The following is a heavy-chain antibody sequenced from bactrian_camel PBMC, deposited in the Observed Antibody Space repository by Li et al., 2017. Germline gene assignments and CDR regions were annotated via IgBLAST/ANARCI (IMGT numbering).Heavy chain of an antibody. D-gene: IGHD5*01. J-gene: IGHJ4*01. CDR2: INSDGSNV. CDR1: GF. V-gene: IGHV3-2*01. CDR3: AQSITGTVWAFAL. Sequence: HVQLVESGGDLVRPGGSLRLSCAASGFMSWVRQAPGKGLEWVSSINSDGSNVYYSNSGKGRFTISRDNAKNTLYLQMNTLRPADTAKYYCAQSITGTVWAFALWGQGTQVTVS.